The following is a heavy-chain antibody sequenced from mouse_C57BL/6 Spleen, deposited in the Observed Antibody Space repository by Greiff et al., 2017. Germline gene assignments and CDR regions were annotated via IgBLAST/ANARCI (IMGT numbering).Heavy chain of an antibody. Sequence: DVQLVESGGGLVQSGRSLRLSCATSGFTFSDFYMEWVRQAPGKGLEWIAASRNKANDYTTEYSASVKGRFIVSRDTSQSILYLQMNALRAEDTAMYYCARDARDYYGSSYWYFDVWGTGTTGTVSS. V-gene: IGHV7-1*01. CDR2: SRNKANDYTT. J-gene: IGHJ1*03. CDR3: ARDARDYYGSSYWYFDV. CDR1: GFTFSDFY. D-gene: IGHD1-1*01.